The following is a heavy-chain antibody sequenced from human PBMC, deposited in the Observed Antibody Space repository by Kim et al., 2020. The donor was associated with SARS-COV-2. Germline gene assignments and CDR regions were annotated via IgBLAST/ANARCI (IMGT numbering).Heavy chain of an antibody. CDR1: GFTFSSYG. D-gene: IGHD3-10*01. J-gene: IGHJ6*01. CDR3: AKGSTMVRGWGLVVYYG. V-gene: IGHV3-30*18. Sequence: GGSLRLSCAASGFTFSSYGMHWVRQAPGKGLEWVAVISYDGSNKYYADSVKGRFTISRDNSKNTLYLQMNSLRAEDTAVYYCAKGSTMVRGWGLVVYYG. CDR2: ISYDGSNK.